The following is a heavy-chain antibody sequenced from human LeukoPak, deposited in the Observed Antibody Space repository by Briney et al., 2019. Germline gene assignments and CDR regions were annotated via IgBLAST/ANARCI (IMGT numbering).Heavy chain of an antibody. Sequence: SGTLSLTCTVSGGSISSYYWSWIRQPPGKGLEWIGYIYYSGSTNYNPSLKSRVTISVDTSKNQFSLKLSSVTAADTAVYYCARTPITMVRGVINVSGMDVWGQGTTVTVSS. J-gene: IGHJ6*02. CDR1: GGSISSYY. D-gene: IGHD3-10*01. V-gene: IGHV4-59*08. CDR2: IYYSGST. CDR3: ARTPITMVRGVINVSGMDV.